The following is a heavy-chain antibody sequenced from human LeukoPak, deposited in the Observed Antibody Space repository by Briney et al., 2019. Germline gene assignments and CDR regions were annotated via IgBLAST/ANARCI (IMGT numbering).Heavy chain of an antibody. CDR2: IIPMFGTP. V-gene: IGHV1-69*05. CDR1: GGTFISSG. J-gene: IGHJ4*02. Sequence: SVKVSCKASGGTFISSGMNWVRQAPGQGLEWMGGIIPMFGTPSYAQKFQGRVTITRDTSASTAYMELSSLRSEDTAVYYCAREYSSGWYYFDYWGQGTLVTVSS. CDR3: AREYSSGWYYFDY. D-gene: IGHD6-19*01.